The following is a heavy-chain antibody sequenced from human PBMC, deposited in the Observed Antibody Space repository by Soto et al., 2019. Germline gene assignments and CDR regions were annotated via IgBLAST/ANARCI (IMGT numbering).Heavy chain of an antibody. D-gene: IGHD3-10*01. J-gene: IGHJ6*02. V-gene: IGHV3-23*01. Sequence: GGSLRLSCAASGFTFSSYAMSWVRQAPGKGLEWVSAINGSGGSTYSADSVKGRFTISRDNSKNTLYLQMNSLRAEDTAVYYCAKSKVGSPLDYYGIDVWGQGTTVTVSS. CDR3: AKSKVGSPLDYYGIDV. CDR1: GFTFSSYA. CDR2: INGSGGST.